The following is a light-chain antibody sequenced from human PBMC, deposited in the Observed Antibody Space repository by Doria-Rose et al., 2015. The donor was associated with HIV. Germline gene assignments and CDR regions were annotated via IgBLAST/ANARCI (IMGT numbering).Light chain of an antibody. CDR2: EVT. V-gene: IGLV2-8*01. J-gene: IGLJ3*02. Sequence: QSVVTQPPSASGSPGQSVTISCTGTSSDVGGYNYVSWYQQHPGEAPKLMIYEVTKRPSGVPHRFSGSKSGNTASLTVSGLQAEDEADYYCSSYAGSDWVFGGGTKLTVL. CDR3: SSYAGSDWV. CDR1: SSDVGGYNY.